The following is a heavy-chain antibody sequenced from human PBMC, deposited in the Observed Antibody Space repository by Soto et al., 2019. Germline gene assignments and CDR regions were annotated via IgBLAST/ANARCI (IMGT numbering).Heavy chain of an antibody. CDR2: IIPIFGTA. V-gene: IGHV1-69*13. CDR3: ARGGPTLSIAPAAPRFDP. Sequence: SVKVSCKASGGTFSSYAISWVRQAPGQGLEWMGGIIPIFGTANYAQKFQGRVTITADESKSTAYMELSSLRSEDTAVYYCARGGPTLSIAPAAPRFDPWGQGTLVAVSS. J-gene: IGHJ5*02. D-gene: IGHD6-13*01. CDR1: GGTFSSYA.